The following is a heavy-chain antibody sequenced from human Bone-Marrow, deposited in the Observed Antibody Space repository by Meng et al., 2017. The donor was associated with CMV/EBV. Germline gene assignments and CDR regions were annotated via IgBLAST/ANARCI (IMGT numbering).Heavy chain of an antibody. V-gene: IGHV4-61*05. Sequence: SETLSLTCTVSGGSISSNSYYWGWIRQSPGKGLEWIGYIYYSGSTNYNPSLKSRVTISVDTSKNQFSLKLSSVTAADTAVYYCAGSGSHLDTFDYWGQGTLVTVSS. J-gene: IGHJ4*02. CDR1: GGSISSNSYY. D-gene: IGHD1-26*01. CDR2: IYYSGST. CDR3: AGSGSHLDTFDY.